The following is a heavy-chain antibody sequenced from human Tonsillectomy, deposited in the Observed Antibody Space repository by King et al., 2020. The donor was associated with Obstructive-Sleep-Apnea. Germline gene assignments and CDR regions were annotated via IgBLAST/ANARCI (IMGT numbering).Heavy chain of an antibody. Sequence: EVQLVESGGGLVQPGGSLRLSCAASGFTFSSYAMSWVRQAPGKGLEWVSAISGSGGSTYYADSVKGRFTISRDNSKNTLYLQMNSLRAEDTAVYYCAGLGYCSSTSCYPNYWYFDLWGRGTLVTVSS. J-gene: IGHJ2*01. CDR2: ISGSGGST. V-gene: IGHV3-23*04. D-gene: IGHD2-2*01. CDR1: GFTFSSYA. CDR3: AGLGYCSSTSCYPNYWYFDL.